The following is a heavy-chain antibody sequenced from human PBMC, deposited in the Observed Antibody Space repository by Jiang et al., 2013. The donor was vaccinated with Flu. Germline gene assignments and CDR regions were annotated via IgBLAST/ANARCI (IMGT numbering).Heavy chain of an antibody. D-gene: IGHD3-22*01. J-gene: IGHJ4*02. Sequence: TWVRQAPGKGLEWVANINQDGSEKHYVDSVKGRFTISRDNAKNSMYLQMDSLTAADTAVYYCARDQPPSRYFTDRSGFYVYWGQGTLVTVSS. CDR3: ARDQPPSRYFTDRSGFYVY. V-gene: IGHV3-7*01. CDR2: INQDGSEK.